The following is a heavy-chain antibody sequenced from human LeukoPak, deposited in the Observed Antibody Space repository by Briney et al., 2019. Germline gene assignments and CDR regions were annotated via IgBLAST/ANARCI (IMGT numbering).Heavy chain of an antibody. Sequence: SGGSLRLSCAASGFTFSSYAMSWVRQAPGKGLEWVSGTSGSGGSTYYADSVKGRFTISRDNSKNTLYLQMNSLRAEDTAVYYCAKDRSGSYSHFDYWGQGTLVTVSS. CDR2: TSGSGGST. V-gene: IGHV3-23*01. CDR3: AKDRSGSYSHFDY. D-gene: IGHD1-26*01. J-gene: IGHJ4*02. CDR1: GFTFSSYA.